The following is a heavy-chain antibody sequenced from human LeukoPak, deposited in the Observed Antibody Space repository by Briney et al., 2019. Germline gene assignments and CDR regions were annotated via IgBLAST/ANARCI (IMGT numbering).Heavy chain of an antibody. CDR2: IIPIFGTA. Sequence: SVKVSCKASGGTFSSYAISWVRQAPGQGLEWMGRIIPIFGTANYAQKFQGRVTITTDESTSTAYMELSSLRSEDTAVYYCARDAGYCSTETCYDDAFDIWGQGTMVTVS. D-gene: IGHD2-2*01. J-gene: IGHJ3*02. CDR3: ARDAGYCSTETCYDDAFDI. V-gene: IGHV1-69*05. CDR1: GGTFSSYA.